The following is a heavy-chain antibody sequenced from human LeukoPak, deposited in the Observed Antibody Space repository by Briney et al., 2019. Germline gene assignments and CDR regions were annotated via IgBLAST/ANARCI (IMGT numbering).Heavy chain of an antibody. J-gene: IGHJ3*02. Sequence: SETLSLTCTVSGGSISSYYWSWIRQPPGKGLEWIGYIYYSGSTNYNPSLKSRVTISVDTSKNQFSLKLSSVTAADTAVYYCARGIELGHDAFDIWGQGTMVTVSS. CDR3: ARGIELGHDAFDI. CDR2: IYYSGST. D-gene: IGHD7-27*01. CDR1: GGSISSYY. V-gene: IGHV4-59*01.